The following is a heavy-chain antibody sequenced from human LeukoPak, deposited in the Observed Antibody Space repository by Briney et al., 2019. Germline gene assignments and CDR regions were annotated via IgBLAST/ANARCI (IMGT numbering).Heavy chain of an antibody. J-gene: IGHJ4*02. CDR3: AKDGGGGNSYFDY. CDR1: GFTFSSYS. CDR2: ISSSSSTI. D-gene: IGHD4-23*01. Sequence: GGSLRLSCAASGFTFSSYSMNWVRQAPGKGLEWVSYISSSSSTIYYADSVKGRFTISRDNAKNSLYLQMNSLRSEDTAVYYCAKDGGGGNSYFDYWGQGTLVTVSS. V-gene: IGHV3-48*01.